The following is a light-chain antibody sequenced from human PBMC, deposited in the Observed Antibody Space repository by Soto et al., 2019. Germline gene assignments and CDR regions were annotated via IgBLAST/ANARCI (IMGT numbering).Light chain of an antibody. J-gene: IGKJ2*01. V-gene: IGKV3-11*01. Sequence: ETVLTQSTATLSLSPGERATLSCRASQSVHTYLAWYQQKAGQAPRLLIYDASNRATGIPARFSGSGSGTDFTLTISSLEPEDCAVYYCQQRSNWPPYTFGQGTKLEIK. CDR3: QQRSNWPPYT. CDR2: DAS. CDR1: QSVHTY.